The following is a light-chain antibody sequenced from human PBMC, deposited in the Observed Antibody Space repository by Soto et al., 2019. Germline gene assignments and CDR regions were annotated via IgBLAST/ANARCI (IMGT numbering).Light chain of an antibody. CDR3: QQYCSSPWT. V-gene: IGKV3-20*01. Sequence: IVLTQSPGTLSLSPGERATLSCRASQSISSSYLAWYQQKPGQAPRLLIYGASSRATGIPDRFSGSGSETDFTLTISRLEPDDFAVYYCQQYCSSPWTYGQGTKVEIK. J-gene: IGKJ1*01. CDR1: QSISSSY. CDR2: GAS.